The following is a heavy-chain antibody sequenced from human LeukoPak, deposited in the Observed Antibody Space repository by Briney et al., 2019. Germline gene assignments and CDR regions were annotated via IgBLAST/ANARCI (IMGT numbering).Heavy chain of an antibody. CDR2: ISHTGSI. Sequence: SETLSLTCVVSGASITSRIWWSWVRQPPGKGLEWIGEISHTGSIDYTPSLKSRATISVDTSKNQFSLKLSSVTAADTAVYYCARDGGYGEYYFDYWGQGTLVTVSS. J-gene: IGHJ4*02. V-gene: IGHV4-4*02. D-gene: IGHD5-12*01. CDR3: ARDGGYGEYYFDY. CDR1: GASITSRIW.